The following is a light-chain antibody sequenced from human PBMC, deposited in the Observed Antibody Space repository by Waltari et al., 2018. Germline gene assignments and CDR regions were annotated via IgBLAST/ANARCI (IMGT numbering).Light chain of an antibody. Sequence: DIQMTQSPSSLSASVGDRVTITCRASQGISSWLAWYQQKPEKAPKLLIYKASSLQSGVPSRFSGSGSGTDFTLIISSLEPEDVATYYCQHYNSAPWTFGQGTKVEI. CDR1: QGISSW. CDR2: KAS. CDR3: QHYNSAPWT. J-gene: IGKJ1*01. V-gene: IGKV1D-16*01.